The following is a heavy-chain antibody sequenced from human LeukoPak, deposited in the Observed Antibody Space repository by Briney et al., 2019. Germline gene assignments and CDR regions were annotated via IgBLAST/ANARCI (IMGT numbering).Heavy chain of an antibody. CDR1: GFTFSSYR. V-gene: IGHV3-21*01. Sequence: GGSLRLSCAASGFTFSSYRMYWVRQAPGKGLEWVSSISSSSTYIYYADSVKGRFTISRDNAKNSLSLQMNSLRAEDTAVYYCARDQEMATNNLDYWGQGTLVTVSS. J-gene: IGHJ4*02. D-gene: IGHD5-24*01. CDR2: ISSSSTYI. CDR3: ARDQEMATNNLDY.